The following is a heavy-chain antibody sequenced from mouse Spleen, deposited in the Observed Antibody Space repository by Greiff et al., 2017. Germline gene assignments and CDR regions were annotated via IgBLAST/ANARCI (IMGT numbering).Heavy chain of an antibody. CDR3: ARGVYFDY. CDR1: GFTFSSYA. J-gene: IGHJ2*01. Sequence: DVKLVESGGGLVKPGGSLKLSCAASGFTFSSYAMSWVRQTPEKRLEWVATISSGGSYTYYPDSVKGRFTISRDNAKNTLYLQMSSLRSEDTAMYYCARGVYFDYWGQGTTLTVSS. CDR2: ISSGGSYT. V-gene: IGHV5-9-1*01.